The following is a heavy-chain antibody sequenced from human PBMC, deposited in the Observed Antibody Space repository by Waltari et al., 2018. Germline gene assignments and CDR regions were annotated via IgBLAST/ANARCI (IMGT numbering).Heavy chain of an antibody. Sequence: QLQLQESGPGLVKPSETLSLTCTVPGGSISSSSYYWGWIRQPPGKGLEWIGSIYYSGSTYYNPALKSRVTISVDTSKNQFSLKLSSVTAADTAVYYCARPLSSSWYSWGQGTLVTVSS. D-gene: IGHD6-13*01. V-gene: IGHV4-39*01. J-gene: IGHJ4*02. CDR2: IYYSGST. CDR3: ARPLSSSWYS. CDR1: GGSISSSSYY.